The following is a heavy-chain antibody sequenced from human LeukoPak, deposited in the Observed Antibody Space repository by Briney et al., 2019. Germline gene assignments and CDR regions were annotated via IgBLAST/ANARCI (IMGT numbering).Heavy chain of an antibody. CDR3: ARDRPLYYGSGSYLGD. CDR2: IYYSGST. Sequence: SETLSLTCTVSGGSISSYYWSWIRQPPGKGLEWIGYIYYSGSTNYNPSLKSRVSISVDTSKNQFSLKLSSVTAADTAVYYCARDRPLYYGSGSYLGDWGQGTLVTVSS. D-gene: IGHD3-10*01. CDR1: GGSISSYY. J-gene: IGHJ4*02. V-gene: IGHV4-59*01.